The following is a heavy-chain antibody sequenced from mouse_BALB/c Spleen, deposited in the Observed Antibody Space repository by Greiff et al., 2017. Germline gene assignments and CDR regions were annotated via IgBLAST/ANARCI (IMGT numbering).Heavy chain of an antibody. D-gene: IGHD2-2*01. J-gene: IGHJ3*01. CDR2: INPGSGGT. CDR3: ARDGYDSAWFAY. V-gene: IGHV1-54*01. CDR1: GYAFTNYL. Sequence: QVQLKESGAELVRPGTSVKVSCKASGYAFTNYLIEWVKQRPGQGLEWIGVINPGSGGTNYNEKFKGKATLTADKSSSTAYMQLSSLTSDDSAVYFCARDGYDSAWFAYWGQGTLVTVSA.